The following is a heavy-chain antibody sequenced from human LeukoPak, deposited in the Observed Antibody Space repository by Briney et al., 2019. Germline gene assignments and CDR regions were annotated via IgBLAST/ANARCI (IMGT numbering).Heavy chain of an antibody. J-gene: IGHJ4*02. CDR3: ARGEGGDPLDY. Sequence: PSETLSLTCTVSGGSISSSSYYWGWIRQPPGKGLEWIGSIYYSGSTYYNPSLKSRVTISVDTSKNQFSLKLSSVTAADTAVYYCARGEGGDPLDYWGQGTLVTVSS. D-gene: IGHD2-21*02. CDR1: GGSISSSSYY. CDR2: IYYSGST. V-gene: IGHV4-39*01.